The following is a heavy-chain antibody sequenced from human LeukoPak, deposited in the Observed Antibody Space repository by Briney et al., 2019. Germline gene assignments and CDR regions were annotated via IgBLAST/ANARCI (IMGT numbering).Heavy chain of an antibody. CDR2: IYHSGST. CDR3: ARDPVSGDAFDI. Sequence: SETLSLTCTVSGYSISSGYYWGWIRQPPGKGLEWIGSIYHSGSTNYNPSLKSRVTISVDKSKNQFPLKLSSVTAADTAVYYCARDPVSGDAFDIWGQGTMVTVSS. CDR1: GYSISSGYY. D-gene: IGHD4-11*01. V-gene: IGHV4-38-2*02. J-gene: IGHJ3*02.